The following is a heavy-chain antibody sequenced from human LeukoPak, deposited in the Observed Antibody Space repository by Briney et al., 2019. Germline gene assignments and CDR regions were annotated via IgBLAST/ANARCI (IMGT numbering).Heavy chain of an antibody. J-gene: IGHJ4*02. CDR2: ISGGGGST. CDR3: ARVWKFRYGPAGY. CDR1: GFTFSTFA. V-gene: IGHV3-23*01. D-gene: IGHD1-1*01. Sequence: GGSLRLSCAASGFTFSTFAMSWVRQTPGKGLEWVSVISGGGGSTDYADSVKGRFTISRDNAKNSLCLQMNSLRAEDTAVYYCARVWKFRYGPAGYWGQGTLVTVSS.